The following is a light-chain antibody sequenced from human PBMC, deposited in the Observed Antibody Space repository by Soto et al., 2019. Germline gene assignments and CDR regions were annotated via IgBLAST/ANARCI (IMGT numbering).Light chain of an antibody. Sequence: DIQMTQSPSSLSASVGDRVTISCRASQNIDKYLNWYQHKPGKAPTLLIYATSHLRSGVPTRFSGSGAGTFFPLTLRRLQHEDLANFFRQQSYGNPGTFGRGDKVEL. CDR2: ATS. V-gene: IGKV1-39*01. CDR1: QNIDKY. J-gene: IGKJ1*01. CDR3: QQSYGNPGT.